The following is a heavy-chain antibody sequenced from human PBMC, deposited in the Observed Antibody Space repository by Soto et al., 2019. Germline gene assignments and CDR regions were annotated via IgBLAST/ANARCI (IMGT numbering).Heavy chain of an antibody. CDR3: ARRGYYAISAFDI. CDR2: IYYSGST. CDR1: GGSISSSSYY. J-gene: IGHJ3*02. V-gene: IGHV4-39*01. D-gene: IGHD2-8*01. Sequence: QLQLQESGPGLVKPSETLSLTCTVSGGSISSSSYYWGWIRQPPGKGLEWIGSIYYSGSTYYNPSIKSRVTISVDKSKNQFSLKLSSVTAADTPVYYCARRGYYAISAFDIWGQGTMVTVSS.